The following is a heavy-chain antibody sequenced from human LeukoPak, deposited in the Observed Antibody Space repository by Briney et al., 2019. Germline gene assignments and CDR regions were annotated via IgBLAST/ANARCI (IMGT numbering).Heavy chain of an antibody. CDR1: GDSINNYY. V-gene: IGHV4-59*01. J-gene: IGHJ4*02. D-gene: IGHD5-12*01. CDR3: AKDEGGYSGYDNY. CDR2: ISYSGNT. Sequence: SETLSLTCTVSGDSINNYYWGWIRQPPDKGLEWIGYISYSGNTNYNPSLKSRVTISVDTSKNQFSLRLNSVTAADTAVYYCAKDEGGYSGYDNYWGQGTLVTVSS.